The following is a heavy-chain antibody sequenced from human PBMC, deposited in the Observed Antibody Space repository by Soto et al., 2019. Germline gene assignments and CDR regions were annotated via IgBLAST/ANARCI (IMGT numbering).Heavy chain of an antibody. D-gene: IGHD3-22*01. V-gene: IGHV3-30*03. CDR3: SRGTYYPQSSGLHADY. CDR2: ISSDGNHQ. CDR1: GFMFNDYA. J-gene: IGHJ4*02. Sequence: LRLSCATSGFMFNDYAMYWVRQAPGQGLEWVAMISSDGNHQFYVDNVRGRFTVSRDNSKNTLNLQMNSLRPEDTAVYYCSRGTYYPQSSGLHADYWGPGTVVTVSS.